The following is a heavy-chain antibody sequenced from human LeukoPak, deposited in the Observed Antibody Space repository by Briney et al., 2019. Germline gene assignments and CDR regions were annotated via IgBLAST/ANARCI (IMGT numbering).Heavy chain of an antibody. CDR2: ISGSGGST. Sequence: PGGSLRLSCAASGFSFSSYAISWVRQAPGKGLEWVSAISGSGGSTYYADSVKGRFTISRDNSKNTLYLQMNSLRAEDTAVYYCAKGNYGGKRSTYYFDYWGQGTLVTVSS. V-gene: IGHV3-23*01. CDR3: AKGNYGGKRSTYYFDY. CDR1: GFSFSSYA. J-gene: IGHJ4*02. D-gene: IGHD4-23*01.